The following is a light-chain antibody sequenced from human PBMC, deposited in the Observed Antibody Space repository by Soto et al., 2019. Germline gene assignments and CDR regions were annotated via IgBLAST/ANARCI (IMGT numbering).Light chain of an antibody. CDR2: KAS. V-gene: IGKV1-5*03. CDR1: ESIRGY. J-gene: IGKJ1*01. Sequence: DIQMTQSPSSLSASVGDRVTIACRASESIRGYLNWYQQKPGKAPKLLIYKASSLESGVPSRFSGSGSGTEFTLTISNLQAEDSAVYHCHQYSNTFRTFGQGTKVDIK. CDR3: HQYSNTFRT.